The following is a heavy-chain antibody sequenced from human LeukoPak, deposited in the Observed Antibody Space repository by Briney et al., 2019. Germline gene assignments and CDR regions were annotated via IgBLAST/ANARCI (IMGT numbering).Heavy chain of an antibody. J-gene: IGHJ4*02. CDR1: GFPFSNDW. CDR2: VNSDGSTT. CDR3: ARGYYSSSRFDS. D-gene: IGHD6-13*01. V-gene: IGHV3-74*01. Sequence: GSLRLSCAASGFPFSNDWMHWVRQAPGKGLVWVSRVNSDGSTTNYADSVKGRFTISRDNAENTLYMRMNSLRPEDTAVYYCARGYYSSSRFDSWGQGTLVTVSS.